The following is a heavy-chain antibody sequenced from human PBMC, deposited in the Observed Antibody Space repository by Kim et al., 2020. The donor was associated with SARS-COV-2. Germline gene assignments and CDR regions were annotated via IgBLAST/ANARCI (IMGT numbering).Heavy chain of an antibody. CDR3: ARRHSGSYYFDY. Sequence: KYNPSLKSRVTISVDPSQNQVSLELSSVTAADTAVYYWARRHSGSYYFDYWGQGTLATVSS. J-gene: IGHJ4*02. D-gene: IGHD1-26*01. V-gene: IGHV4-59*08.